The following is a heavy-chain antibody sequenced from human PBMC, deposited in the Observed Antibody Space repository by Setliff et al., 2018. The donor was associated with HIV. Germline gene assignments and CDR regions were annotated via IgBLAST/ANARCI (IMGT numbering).Heavy chain of an antibody. CDR2: IYYSGGT. CDR1: SGPISNGGFY. Sequence: PSETLSLTCTVSSGPISNGGFYWSWIRHHPGKGLEWIGYIYYSGGTYYSPSLKSRVSMSIDTFKNQFSLNLTSVTAADTAVYYCARRIYRPWGGYSAFATDAFETWGQGTLVTVS. V-gene: IGHV4-31*03. D-gene: IGHD5-12*01. J-gene: IGHJ3*02. CDR3: ARRIYRPWGGYSAFATDAFET.